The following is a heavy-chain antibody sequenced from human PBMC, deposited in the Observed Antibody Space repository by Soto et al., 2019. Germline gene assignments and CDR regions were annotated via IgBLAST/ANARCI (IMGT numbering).Heavy chain of an antibody. Sequence: GSLRLSCAASGFTFSSYGMHWVRQAPGKGLEWVAVISYDGSNKYYADSVKGRFTISRDNSKNTLYLQMNSLRAEDTAVYYCAKDPYSSSTKNYYYYGMDVWGQGTTVTVSS. D-gene: IGHD6-13*01. CDR2: ISYDGSNK. CDR3: AKDPYSSSTKNYYYYGMDV. J-gene: IGHJ6*02. CDR1: GFTFSSYG. V-gene: IGHV3-30*18.